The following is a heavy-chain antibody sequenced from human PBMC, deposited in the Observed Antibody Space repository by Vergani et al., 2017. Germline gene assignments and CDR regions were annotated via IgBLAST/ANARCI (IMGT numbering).Heavy chain of an antibody. D-gene: IGHD2-21*02. CDR3: TRDAVTIWEHFLVGTSPTVYYFYFYRMDV. J-gene: IGHJ6*02. V-gene: IGHV3-49*03. CDR2: IRSKAYGGTT. CDR1: GFTFGDYA. Sequence: EVQLVESGGGLVQPGRSLRLSCTASGFTFGDYAMSWFRQAPGKGLEWVGFIRSKAYGGTTEYAASVKGRFTISRDDSKSIAYLQMNSLKTEDTAVYYCTRDAVTIWEHFLVGTSPTVYYFYFYRMDVWGQGTTVTVSS.